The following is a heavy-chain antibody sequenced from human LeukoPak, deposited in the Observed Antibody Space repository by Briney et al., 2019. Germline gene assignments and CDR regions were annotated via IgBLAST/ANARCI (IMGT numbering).Heavy chain of an antibody. V-gene: IGHV3-7*01. J-gene: IGHJ4*02. Sequence: GGSLRLSCAASGFTFSSYWMSWVRQAPGKGLEWVSNIKQDGSEKYYVDSVKGRFTISRDNAKNSLYLQMNSLRAEDTAVYYCARDLRTYYYVHVEIDYWGQGTLVTVSS. D-gene: IGHD3-10*02. CDR3: ARDLRTYYYVHVEIDY. CDR1: GFTFSSYW. CDR2: IKQDGSEK.